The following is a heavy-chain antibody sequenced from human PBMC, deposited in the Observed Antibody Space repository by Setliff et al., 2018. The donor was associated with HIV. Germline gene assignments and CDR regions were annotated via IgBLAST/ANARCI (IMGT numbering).Heavy chain of an antibody. Sequence: GGSLRLSCAASGFPFSGSAIHWVRRASGKGLEWVGRIKTQPSNYATAYGASMEGRFTISRDDSKSTAYLQLSSLKVEDTAVYYCGRQRLAVAPGRYYYMDVWGKGTTVTVSS. V-gene: IGHV3-73*01. D-gene: IGHD6-19*01. J-gene: IGHJ6*03. CDR1: GFPFSGSA. CDR2: IKTQPSNYAT. CDR3: GRQRLAVAPGRYYYMDV.